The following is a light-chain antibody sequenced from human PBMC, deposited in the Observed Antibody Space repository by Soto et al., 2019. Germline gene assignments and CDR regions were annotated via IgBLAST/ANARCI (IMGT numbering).Light chain of an antibody. Sequence: QAVVTQPPSASGTPGQRVTISCSGTSSNVGSNYLYWYQQLPGTAPKLIISTNNYRPSGVPDRFSGSKSGTSASLAISGLRSEDEGDYYCAAWDDSLSGWVFGGGTKLTVL. CDR1: SSNVGSNY. V-gene: IGLV1-47*02. CDR2: TNN. J-gene: IGLJ3*02. CDR3: AAWDDSLSGWV.